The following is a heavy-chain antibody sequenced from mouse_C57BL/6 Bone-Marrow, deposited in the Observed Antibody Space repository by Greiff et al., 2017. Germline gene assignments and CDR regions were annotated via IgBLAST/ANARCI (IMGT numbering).Heavy chain of an antibody. V-gene: IGHV2-9-1*01. Sequence: QVQLKESGPGLVAPSQSLSITCTVSGFSLTSYAISWVRQPPGKGLEWLGVIWTGGGTNYNSALKSRLNISKDNSKSQVFLKMNSLQTDDTARYYCARNSADYYGGSYRYFDVWGTGTTVTVSS. CDR2: IWTGGGT. J-gene: IGHJ1*03. CDR3: ARNSADYYGGSYRYFDV. CDR1: GFSLTSYA. D-gene: IGHD1-1*01.